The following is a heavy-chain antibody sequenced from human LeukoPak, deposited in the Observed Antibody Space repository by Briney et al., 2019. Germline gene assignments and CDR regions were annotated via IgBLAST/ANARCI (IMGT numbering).Heavy chain of an antibody. CDR1: GGSISSSNW. CDR3: ARERGYGGNSVWYFDL. CDR2: IYHSGST. J-gene: IGHJ2*01. Sequence: SGTLSLTCAVSGGSISSSNWWSWVRQPPGKGLEWIGEIYHSGSTNYNPSLKSRVTISVDKSKNQFSLKLSSVTAADTAVYYCARERGYGGNSVWYFDLWGRGTLVTVSS. D-gene: IGHD4-23*01. V-gene: IGHV4-4*02.